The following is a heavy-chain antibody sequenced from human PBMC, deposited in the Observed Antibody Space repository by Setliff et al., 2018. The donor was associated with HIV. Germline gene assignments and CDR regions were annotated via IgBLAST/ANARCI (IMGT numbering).Heavy chain of an antibody. D-gene: IGHD5-12*01. J-gene: IGHJ3*02. Sequence: ASVKVSCKASGYSFTRYYMHWVRQAPGQGLEWMGITHPSGGSPNYAQKFQGRVTMTRDMSTSTVYMELCSLRSEDTAVYYCARGGYNYRPPSDAFDIWGQGTMVTVS. V-gene: IGHV1-46*01. CDR2: THPSGGSP. CDR1: GYSFTRYY. CDR3: ARGGYNYRPPSDAFDI.